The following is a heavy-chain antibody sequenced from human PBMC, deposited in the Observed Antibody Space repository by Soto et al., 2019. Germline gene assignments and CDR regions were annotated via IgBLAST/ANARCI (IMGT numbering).Heavy chain of an antibody. CDR3: ARGNHRWLQLWYFDL. CDR1: GGTFSSYA. V-gene: IGHV1-69*12. D-gene: IGHD5-12*01. CDR2: IIPIFGTV. Sequence: QVQLVQSGAEVKKPGSSVKVSCKASGGTFSSYAISWVRQAPGQGLEWMGGIIPIFGTVNYAQKFQGRVTITAAESTSTAYMELSSLRSEDTAVYYCARGNHRWLQLWYFDLWGRGTLVTVSS. J-gene: IGHJ2*01.